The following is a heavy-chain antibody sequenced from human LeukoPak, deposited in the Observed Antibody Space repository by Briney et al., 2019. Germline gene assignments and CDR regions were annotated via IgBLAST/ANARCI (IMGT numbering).Heavy chain of an antibody. CDR3: ARGLPPVMKYYFDY. V-gene: IGHV3-33*01. CDR2: MWYDGSNK. CDR1: GFTFNSYG. D-gene: IGHD4-11*01. J-gene: IGHJ4*02. Sequence: PGGSLRLSCAASGFTFNSYGMHWVRQAPGKGLEGVAVMWYDGSNKYYADSVKGRFTSSRDYCKNTLYLQMNRLRAEHTAMYYCARGLPPVMKYYFDYWGQGTLVTVSS.